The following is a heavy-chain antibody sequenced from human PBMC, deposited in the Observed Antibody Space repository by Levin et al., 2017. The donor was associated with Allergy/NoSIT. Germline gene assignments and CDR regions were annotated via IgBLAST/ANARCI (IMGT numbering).Heavy chain of an antibody. V-gene: IGHV3-21*01. CDR1: GFTFSSYS. Sequence: GGSLRLSCAASGFTFSSYSMNWVRQAPGKGLEWVSSISSSSSYIYYADSVKGRFTISRDNAKNSLYLQMNSLRAEDTAVYYCARDHPAAAGPFDYWGQGTLVTVSS. D-gene: IGHD6-13*01. CDR2: ISSSSSYI. CDR3: ARDHPAAAGPFDY. J-gene: IGHJ4*02.